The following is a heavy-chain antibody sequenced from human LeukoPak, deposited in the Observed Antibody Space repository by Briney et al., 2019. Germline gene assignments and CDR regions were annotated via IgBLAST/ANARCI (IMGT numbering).Heavy chain of an antibody. Sequence: GGSLRLSCAASGFTFSSYAMHWVRQAPGKGLEWVAVISYDGSNKYYADSVKGRFTIPRDNSKNTLYLQMNSLRAEDTAVYYCARDFLVVVTTGPFDYWGQGTLVTVSS. CDR2: ISYDGSNK. J-gene: IGHJ4*02. CDR1: GFTFSSYA. V-gene: IGHV3-30-3*01. CDR3: ARDFLVVVTTGPFDY. D-gene: IGHD3-22*01.